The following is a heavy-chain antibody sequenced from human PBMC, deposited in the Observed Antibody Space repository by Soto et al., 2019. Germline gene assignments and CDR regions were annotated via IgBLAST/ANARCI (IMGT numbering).Heavy chain of an antibody. CDR1: GGTFSSYA. V-gene: IGHV1-69*13. J-gene: IGHJ6*02. Sequence: ASVKVSCKASGGTFSSYAISWVRQAPGQGLEWMGGIIPIFGTANYAQKFQGRVTITADESTSTAYMELSSLRSEDTAVYYCGRERGNWNDANYYYYGMDVWGQGTTVTVSS. CDR2: IIPIFGTA. D-gene: IGHD1-1*01. CDR3: GRERGNWNDANYYYYGMDV.